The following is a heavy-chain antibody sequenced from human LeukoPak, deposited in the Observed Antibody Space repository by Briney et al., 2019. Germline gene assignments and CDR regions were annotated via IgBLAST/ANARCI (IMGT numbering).Heavy chain of an antibody. Sequence: GRSLRLSCAASGFTFSSYWMSWVRQPPGKGLEWVAHIKQDGREKYYVYSVKGRFTISRDNAKNSLYLQMNSLRVEDTAVYYCARDQGPYGDYYFDYWGQGTLVTVSS. CDR3: ARDQGPYGDYYFDY. D-gene: IGHD4-17*01. CDR1: GFTFSSYW. V-gene: IGHV3-7*01. CDR2: IKQDGREK. J-gene: IGHJ4*02.